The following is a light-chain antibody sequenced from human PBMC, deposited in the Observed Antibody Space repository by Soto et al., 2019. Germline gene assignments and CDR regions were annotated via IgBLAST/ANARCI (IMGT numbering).Light chain of an antibody. J-gene: IGKJ1*01. Sequence: EIVMTQSPATLSVSPGERATLSCRASQSVSSNLAWYQQKPGQAPRLLIYGASTRATGIPARFSGSGSGTECTLTISSLQSEDFAIYFFQQYNNWPPDRTFGQGTKVEIK. CDR3: QQYNNWPPDRT. CDR2: GAS. V-gene: IGKV3-15*01. CDR1: QSVSSN.